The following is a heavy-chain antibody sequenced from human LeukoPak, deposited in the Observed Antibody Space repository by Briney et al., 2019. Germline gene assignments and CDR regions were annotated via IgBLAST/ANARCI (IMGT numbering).Heavy chain of an antibody. CDR3: AGNSYSSSGWYYYYYMDV. Sequence: SETLSLTCTVSGGSISSYYWSRIRQPPGKGLEWIGYIYYSGSTNYNPSLKSRVTISVDTSKNQFSLKLSSVTAADTAVYYCAGNSYSSSGWYYYYYMDVWGKGTTVTVSS. J-gene: IGHJ6*03. D-gene: IGHD6-13*01. CDR2: IYYSGST. V-gene: IGHV4-59*01. CDR1: GGSISSYY.